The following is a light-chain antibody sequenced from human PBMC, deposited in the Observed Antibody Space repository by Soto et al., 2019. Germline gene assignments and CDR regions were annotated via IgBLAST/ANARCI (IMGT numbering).Light chain of an antibody. CDR3: QQYKSYSPT. Sequence: DTQMTQSPSTLSASVGDRVTITCRASQSISNCLAWYQQRPGRAPNLLIHTASTLKSGVPSRFSGSGSGTEFTLTISSLQPDDFATYYCQQYKSYSPTFGQGTKVEFK. V-gene: IGKV1-5*03. J-gene: IGKJ1*01. CDR1: QSISNC. CDR2: TAS.